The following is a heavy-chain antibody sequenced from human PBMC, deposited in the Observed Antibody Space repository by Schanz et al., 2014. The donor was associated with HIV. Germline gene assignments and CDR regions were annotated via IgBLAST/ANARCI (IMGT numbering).Heavy chain of an antibody. CDR2: ISSNTNYI. Sequence: DVQLVESGGGLVKRGGSLRLSCAASGFTFNNYGVNWVRQAPGKGLEWISSISSNTNYINYADSVKGRFTISRDNSKNTLYLQMNSLRAEDTAVYYCARDTADIVATITNYYYGMDVWGQGTTVTVSS. V-gene: IGHV3-21*01. J-gene: IGHJ6*02. D-gene: IGHD5-12*01. CDR3: ARDTADIVATITNYYYGMDV. CDR1: GFTFNNYG.